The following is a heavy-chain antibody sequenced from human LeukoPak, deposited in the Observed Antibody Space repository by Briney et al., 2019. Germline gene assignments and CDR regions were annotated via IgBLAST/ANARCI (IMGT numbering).Heavy chain of an antibody. J-gene: IGHJ5*02. V-gene: IGHV3-30*18. CDR1: GFTFSSYP. Sequence: PGGSLRLSCAASGFTFSSYPMHWVRQAPGKGLEWVALISFDGIDKYYADSVKGRFTISRDNSKNTLYLQMNSLRAEDTAVYYCAKQSSSWNGVTHHWGQGTLVTVSS. CDR3: AKQSSSWNGVTHH. CDR2: ISFDGIDK. D-gene: IGHD6-13*01.